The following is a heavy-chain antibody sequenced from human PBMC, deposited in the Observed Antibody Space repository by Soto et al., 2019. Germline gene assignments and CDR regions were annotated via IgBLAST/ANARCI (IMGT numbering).Heavy chain of an antibody. CDR2: INPSGGST. J-gene: IGHJ4*02. V-gene: IGHV1-46*03. D-gene: IGHD6-19*01. CDR1: GYTFSSYY. CDR3: SRASVSGRRFDY. Sequence: ASVKVSCKASGYTFSSYYMHWVRQAPGQGLEWMGVINPSGGSTTYAQKFRGRVTMTRDASTSTVYMELSSLTSEDTALYYCSRASVSGRRFDYWGEGTLVTVSS.